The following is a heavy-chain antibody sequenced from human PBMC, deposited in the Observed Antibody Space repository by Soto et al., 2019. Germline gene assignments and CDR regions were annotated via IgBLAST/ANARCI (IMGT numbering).Heavy chain of an antibody. CDR1: GYSFTSYC. CDR3: ARPRVRRVIDSGMDV. J-gene: IGHJ6*02. CDR2: IYPGDSDT. D-gene: IGHD3-10*01. Sequence: GESLKSSGTGSGYSFTSYCIGWVLLMPWKGLEWMGIIYPGDSDTRYSPSFQGQVTISADKSISTAYLQWSSLKASDTAMYYCARPRVRRVIDSGMDVWGQGTKVTVSS. V-gene: IGHV5-51*01.